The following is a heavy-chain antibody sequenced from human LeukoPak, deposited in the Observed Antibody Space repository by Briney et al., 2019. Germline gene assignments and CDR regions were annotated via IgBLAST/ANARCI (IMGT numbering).Heavy chain of an antibody. V-gene: IGHV4-30-4*01. Sequence: PSETLSLTCTVSGGSISSGDYYWSWIRQPPGKGLEWIGYIYYSGSTYYNPSLKSRVTISVDTSKNQSSLKLSSVTAADTAVYYCARDLTGTTYFDYWGQGTLVTVSS. CDR2: IYYSGST. CDR1: GGSISSGDYY. J-gene: IGHJ4*02. D-gene: IGHD1-7*01. CDR3: ARDLTGTTYFDY.